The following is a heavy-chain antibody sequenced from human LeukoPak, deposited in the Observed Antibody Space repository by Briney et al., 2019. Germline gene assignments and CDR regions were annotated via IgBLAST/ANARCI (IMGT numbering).Heavy chain of an antibody. CDR2: ITGGADST. V-gene: IGHV3-23*01. Sequence: GGSLRLSCAGSGFTFNNYPISWVRQTPGKGLEWVSAITGGADSTYYADSVKGRFTISRDNSRNTLFLEMSSLRAEDTAIYYCARDGVLRYFDWLFPQDYWGQGTLVTVSS. J-gene: IGHJ4*02. CDR1: GFTFNNYP. D-gene: IGHD3-9*01. CDR3: ARDGVLRYFDWLFPQDY.